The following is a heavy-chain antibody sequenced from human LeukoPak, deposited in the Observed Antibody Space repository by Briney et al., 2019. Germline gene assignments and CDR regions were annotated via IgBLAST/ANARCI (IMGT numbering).Heavy chain of an antibody. CDR2: ISSSSSTI. J-gene: IGHJ4*02. CDR3: ARGVYGSSSYPGDY. Sequence: PGGSLRLSRAASGFTFSSYRMNWVRQAPGKGLEWVSYISSSSSTIYYADSVKGRFTISRDNAKNSLYLQMNSLRDEDTAVYYCARGVYGSSSYPGDYWGQGTLVTVSS. CDR1: GFTFSSYR. D-gene: IGHD6-13*01. V-gene: IGHV3-48*02.